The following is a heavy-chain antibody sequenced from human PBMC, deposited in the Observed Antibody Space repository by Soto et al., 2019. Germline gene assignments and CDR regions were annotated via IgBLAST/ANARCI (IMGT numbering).Heavy chain of an antibody. CDR3: AQGAWGNCFHY. V-gene: IGHV3-23*01. J-gene: IGHJ4*02. CDR2: TSGRGDTT. CDR1: GFTFNTYA. Sequence: GGSLRLSCAASGFTFNTYAMSWVRQAPGKGLEWVSGTSGRGDTTYYADSVKGRFTISRDNSKNTLYLQMNSLRAEDTAVYYCAQGAWGNCFHYWGQGTLVTVSS. D-gene: IGHD3-16*01.